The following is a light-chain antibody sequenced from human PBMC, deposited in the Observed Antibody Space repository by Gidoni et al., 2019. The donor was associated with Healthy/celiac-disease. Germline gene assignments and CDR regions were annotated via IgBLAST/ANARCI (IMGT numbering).Light chain of an antibody. V-gene: IGLV2-23*02. CDR3: CSYAGSSTFV. J-gene: IGLJ2*01. CDR2: EVS. Sequence: QSALTQPASVSGSPGQSITISCTGTSSDVGSYNLVSWYQQHPGKVPKLMIYEVSTRPSGVSNRFSGSKSGNTASLTISGLQAEDEADYYCCSYAGSSTFVFGGGTKLTVL. CDR1: SSDVGSYNL.